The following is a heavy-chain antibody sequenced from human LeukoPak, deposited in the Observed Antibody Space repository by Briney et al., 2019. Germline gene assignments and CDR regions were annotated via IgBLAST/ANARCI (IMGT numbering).Heavy chain of an antibody. Sequence: GGSLRLSCAASGFTVDDYAMHWVRQAPGKGLEWVSGISWNSGSIGYADSVKGRFTISRDNAKNSLYLQMNSLRAEDTALYYCAKDMAPWNDFWSGYPLDYWGQGTLVTVSS. V-gene: IGHV3-9*01. J-gene: IGHJ4*02. CDR2: ISWNSGSI. D-gene: IGHD3-3*01. CDR3: AKDMAPWNDFWSGYPLDY. CDR1: GFTVDDYA.